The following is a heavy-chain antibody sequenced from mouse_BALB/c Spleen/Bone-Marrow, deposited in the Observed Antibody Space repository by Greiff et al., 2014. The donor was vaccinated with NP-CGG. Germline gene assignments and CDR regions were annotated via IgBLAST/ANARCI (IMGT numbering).Heavy chain of an antibody. Sequence: VQLQQSGAELVKPGASVKLSCKTSGYTFTNYWIQWVKQRPGQGLGWIGEIFPGIGTTYYNEKFKGKATLTIDTSSSTAYMQLSSLTSGDSAVYFCARGGNYGYWGQGTTLTVSS. V-gene: IGHV1S132*01. CDR3: ARGGNYGY. CDR2: IFPGIGTT. J-gene: IGHJ2*01. CDR1: GYTFTNYW. D-gene: IGHD2-1*01.